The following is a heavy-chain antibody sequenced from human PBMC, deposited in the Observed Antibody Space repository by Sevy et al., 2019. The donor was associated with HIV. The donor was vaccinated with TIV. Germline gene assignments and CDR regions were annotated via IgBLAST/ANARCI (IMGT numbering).Heavy chain of an antibody. D-gene: IGHD6-19*01. J-gene: IGHJ4*02. CDR2: IWYDGSNK. CDR1: GFTFSSYG. V-gene: IGHV3-33*01. CDR3: AREDIAVAGIGYYFDY. Sequence: GGSLRLSCAASGFTFSSYGMHWVRQAPGKGLEWVAIIWYDGSNKKYADSVKGRFSISRDNSKNMLYLQMNSLRAEDTAVYYCAREDIAVAGIGYYFDYWGQGTLVTVSS.